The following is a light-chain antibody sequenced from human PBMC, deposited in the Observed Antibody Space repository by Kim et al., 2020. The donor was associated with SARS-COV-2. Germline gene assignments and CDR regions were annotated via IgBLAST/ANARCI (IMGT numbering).Light chain of an antibody. J-gene: IGLJ3*02. V-gene: IGLV2-23*02. CDR2: EVS. CDR3: CSYAGSNTWV. CDR1: SSDVGSYNL. Sequence: GQPITISCTGTSSDVGSYNLVSWYQQHPGKAPKLMIYEVSKRPSGVSNRFSGSKSGNTASLTISGLQAEDEADYYCCSYAGSNTWVFGGGTQLTVL.